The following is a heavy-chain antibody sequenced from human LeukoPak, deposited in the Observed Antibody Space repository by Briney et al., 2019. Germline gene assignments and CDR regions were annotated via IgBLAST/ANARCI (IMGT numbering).Heavy chain of an antibody. Sequence: GGSLRLSCAASGFTFSNYAMSWVRQAPGKGLEWVAAITGSGEHTDYADSVEGRFTISRDNSKNTLYLQMNSLRDEDTAVCYCASRSGYNYGRFDYWGQGTLVTVSS. CDR3: ASRSGYNYGRFDY. CDR2: ITGSGEHT. J-gene: IGHJ4*02. V-gene: IGHV3-23*01. CDR1: GFTFSNYA. D-gene: IGHD5-18*01.